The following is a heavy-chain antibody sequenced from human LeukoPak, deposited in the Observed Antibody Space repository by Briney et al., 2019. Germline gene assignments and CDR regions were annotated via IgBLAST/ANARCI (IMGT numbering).Heavy chain of an antibody. V-gene: IGHV1-46*01. CDR2: INPNGGTA. J-gene: IGHJ4*02. CDR3: ARDGDSGWSDLDY. Sequence: ASVKVSCKASGYRFTSYYMHWVRQAPGQGLGWMGVINPNGGTARYAQKFQGRVTMTTDTSTSTVYMEFSSLRSEDTAVYYCARDGDSGWSDLDYWGQGTLVTVSS. CDR1: GYRFTSYY. D-gene: IGHD5-12*01.